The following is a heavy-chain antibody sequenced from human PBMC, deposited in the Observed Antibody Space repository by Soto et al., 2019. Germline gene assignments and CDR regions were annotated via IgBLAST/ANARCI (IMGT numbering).Heavy chain of an antibody. J-gene: IGHJ6*04. Sequence: GGSLRLSCAASGFTFDDYAMHWVRQAPGKGLEWVSGISWNSGSIGYADSVKGRFTISRDNAKNSLYLQMNSLRAEDTALYYCAKDRPYYGSGSLDVWGKGTTVTVSS. V-gene: IGHV3-9*01. CDR3: AKDRPYYGSGSLDV. CDR1: GFTFDDYA. D-gene: IGHD3-10*01. CDR2: ISWNSGSI.